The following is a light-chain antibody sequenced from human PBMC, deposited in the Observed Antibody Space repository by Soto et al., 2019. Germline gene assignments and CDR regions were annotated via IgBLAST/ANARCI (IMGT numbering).Light chain of an antibody. J-gene: IGKJ4*01. CDR2: AAS. Sequence: DIQLTQSPSFLSASVGDRVTISCRASQGIGNFLAWYQHTPGKAPNLLISAASTLQSGVPSRFSGSGSGTEFTLTITSLQPEDCATYYCQQCNSYPFTFGGGTKVDIK. V-gene: IGKV1-9*01. CDR1: QGIGNF. CDR3: QQCNSYPFT.